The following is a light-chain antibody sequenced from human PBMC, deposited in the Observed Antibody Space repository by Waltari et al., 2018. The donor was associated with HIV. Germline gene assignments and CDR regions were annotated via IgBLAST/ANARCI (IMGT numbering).Light chain of an antibody. J-gene: IGLJ3*02. CDR1: SSNIGAGFA. CDR2: GRT. CDR3: QSYDSSLSGWV. V-gene: IGLV1-40*01. Sequence: QSVLTQPPSVSGAPGQGVTISCTGGSSNIGAGFAVHWYQQFPGTAPKLLLYGRTNRQAGVPDRFSVSKAGTSASLAIVGLQAEDEADYYCQSYDSSLSGWVFGGGTKLTVL.